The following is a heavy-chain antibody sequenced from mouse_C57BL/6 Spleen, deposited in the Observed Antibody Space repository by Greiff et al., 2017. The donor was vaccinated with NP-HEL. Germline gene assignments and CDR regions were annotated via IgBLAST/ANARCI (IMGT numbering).Heavy chain of an antibody. D-gene: IGHD2-4*01. CDR2: INPYNGGT. V-gene: IGHV1-19*01. J-gene: IGHJ4*01. Sequence: EVQLQQSGPVLVKPGASVKMSCKASGYTFTDYYMNWVKQSHGKSLEWIGVINPYNGGTSYNQKFKGKATLTVDKSSSTAYMELNSLTSEDSAVYYCARSGDYLYYYAMDYWGQGTSVTVSS. CDR1: GYTFTDYY. CDR3: ARSGDYLYYYAMDY.